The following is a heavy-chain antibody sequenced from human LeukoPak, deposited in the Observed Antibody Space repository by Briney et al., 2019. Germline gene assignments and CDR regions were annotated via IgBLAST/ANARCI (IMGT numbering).Heavy chain of an antibody. CDR3: ARELPQCYGDCLDY. Sequence: PGGSLRLSCAASGFTFSTYEMNWVRQAPGKGLEWVSYISASGRTFDADSVKGRFTISRDNAKNSLYLQMNGLRVDDTGVYYCARELPQCYGDCLDYWGQGTLVTVSS. CDR2: ISASGRT. D-gene: IGHD2-21*02. V-gene: IGHV3-48*03. CDR1: GFTFSTYE. J-gene: IGHJ4*02.